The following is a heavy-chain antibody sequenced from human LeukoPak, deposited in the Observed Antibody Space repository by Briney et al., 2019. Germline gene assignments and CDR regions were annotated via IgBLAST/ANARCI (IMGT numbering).Heavy chain of an antibody. V-gene: IGHV3-21*01. CDR1: GFTFSSYS. CDR2: ISGSSSYI. Sequence: SGGSLRLSCAASGFTFSSYSMNWVRQAPGKGLEWVSSISGSSSYIYYADSVKGRFTISRDNSKNTLYLQMNSLRAEDTAVYYCAKDGEGFGELFFDYWGQGTLVTVSS. J-gene: IGHJ4*02. D-gene: IGHD3-10*01. CDR3: AKDGEGFGELFFDY.